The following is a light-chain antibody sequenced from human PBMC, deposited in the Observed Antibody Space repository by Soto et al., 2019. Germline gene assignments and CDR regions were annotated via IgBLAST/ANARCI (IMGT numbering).Light chain of an antibody. CDR1: QSVSSN. Sequence: EIVMTQSPATLSVSPGERATLSCRASQSVSSNLAWYQQKPGQAPRLLIYGASTRATGIPARFSGSGSGTEFTLTISSLQSEDFAVYCCQQYNIWPPKYTFGQGTMLEIK. CDR3: QQYNIWPPKYT. J-gene: IGKJ2*01. V-gene: IGKV3-15*01. CDR2: GAS.